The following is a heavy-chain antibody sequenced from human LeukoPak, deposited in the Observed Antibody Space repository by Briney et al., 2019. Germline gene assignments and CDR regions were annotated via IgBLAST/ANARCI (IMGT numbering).Heavy chain of an antibody. D-gene: IGHD6-19*01. V-gene: IGHV3-21*01. CDR1: GFTFSSYS. J-gene: IGHJ4*02. CDR3: AREMKVSIAVAALDY. Sequence: GGSLRLSCAASGFTFSSYSMNWVRQAPGRGLEWVSSISSSSSYIYYADSVKGRFTISRDNAKNSLYLQMNSLRAEDTAVYYCAREMKVSIAVAALDYWGQGTLVTVSS. CDR2: ISSSSSYI.